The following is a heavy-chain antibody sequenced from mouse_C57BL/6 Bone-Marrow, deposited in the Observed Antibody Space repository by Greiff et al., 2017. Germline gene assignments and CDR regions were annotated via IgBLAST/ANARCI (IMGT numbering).Heavy chain of an antibody. CDR2: IYPGSGST. V-gene: IGHV1-55*01. J-gene: IGHJ3*01. Sequence: VQLQQPGAELVKPGASVKMSCKASGYTFTSYWITWVKQRPGQGLEWIGDIYPGSGSTNYNEKFKSKATLTVDTSSSTAYLQRSSLTSEDSAVYYGARGPFDPSWDWFAYWGQGTLVTVSA. CDR1: GYTFTSYW. CDR3: ARGPFDPSWDWFAY. D-gene: IGHD4-1*01.